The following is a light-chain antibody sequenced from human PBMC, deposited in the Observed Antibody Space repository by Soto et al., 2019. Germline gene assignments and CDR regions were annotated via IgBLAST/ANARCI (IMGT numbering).Light chain of an antibody. CDR2: SAS. V-gene: IGKV3-15*01. CDR3: QQYNDWPTT. CDR1: QSVTTM. Sequence: ILVTQSPVTLSVSPGERATLSCRASQSVTTMVAWYQQKSGQTPRLLIYSASTRATGVPARFSGSGSGTDFTLTITSLQSEDLGVYYCQQYNDWPTTFGQGTKVDIK. J-gene: IGKJ1*01.